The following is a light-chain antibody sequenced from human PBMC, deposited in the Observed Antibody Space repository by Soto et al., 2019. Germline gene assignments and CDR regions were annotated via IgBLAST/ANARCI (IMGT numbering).Light chain of an antibody. J-gene: IGKJ5*01. V-gene: IGKV3-15*01. CDR2: GAS. CDR1: QSVGSN. CDR3: QQYNNRPPIT. Sequence: EILLTQSPDTLSVSPGERATLSCRASQSVGSNLAWYQQKPGQAPRLLIFGASTRATGVPDRFSGGGSGTEFTLTISSLQSEDFAVYYCQQYNNRPPITFGQGTRLEIK.